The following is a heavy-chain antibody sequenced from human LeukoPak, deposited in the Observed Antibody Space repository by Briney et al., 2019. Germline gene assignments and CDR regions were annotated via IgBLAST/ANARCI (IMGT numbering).Heavy chain of an antibody. Sequence: SETLSLTCTVSGGSISSYYWSWIRQPPGKGLEWIGYIYYSGSTNYNPSLKIRVTISVDTSKNQFSLKLSSVTAADTAVYYCARGIVVVVAATHYYYYYMDVWGKGTTVTVSS. CDR3: ARGIVVVVAATHYYYYYMDV. CDR2: IYYSGST. J-gene: IGHJ6*03. D-gene: IGHD2-15*01. CDR1: GGSISSYY. V-gene: IGHV4-59*01.